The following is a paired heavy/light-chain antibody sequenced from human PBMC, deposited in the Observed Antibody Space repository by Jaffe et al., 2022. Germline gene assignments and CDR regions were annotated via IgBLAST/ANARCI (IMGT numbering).Light chain of an antibody. CDR3: AAWDDSLSGHVV. Sequence: QSVLTQPPSASGTPGQRVTISCSGSSSNIGSNYVYWYQQLPGTAPKLLIYKNNQRPSGVPDRFSGSKAGTSASLAISGLRSEDEADYYCAAWDDSLSGHVVFGGGTKVTVL. J-gene: IGLJ2*01. CDR2: KNN. V-gene: IGLV1-47*01. CDR1: SSNIGSNY.
Heavy chain of an antibody. D-gene: IGHD6-6*01. V-gene: IGHV4-39*01. CDR3: ARHQSIAARPPYLGEFDP. Sequence: QLQLQESGPGLVKSSETLSLTCTVSGGSISSSSYYWGWIRQPPGKGLEWIGSMHYGGSTYYNPSLKSRVTISVDTSKNQFSLKLSSVTAADTAVYYCARHQSIAARPPYLGEFDPWGQGTLVTVSS. J-gene: IGHJ5*02. CDR1: GGSISSSSYY. CDR2: MHYGGST.